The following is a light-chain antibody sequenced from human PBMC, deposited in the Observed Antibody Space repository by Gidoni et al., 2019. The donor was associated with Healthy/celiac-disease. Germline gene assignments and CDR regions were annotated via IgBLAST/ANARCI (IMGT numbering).Light chain of an antibody. CDR1: QSVSSSY. Sequence: VLPPSPGPLSLSPGERATLSSSASQSVSSSYLAWYQQKPGQAPRLLIYGASSRATGIPDRFSGSGSGTDFTLTISRLEPEDFAVYYCQQYGSSSLTFGGGTKVEIK. V-gene: IGKV3-20*01. CDR2: GAS. J-gene: IGKJ4*01. CDR3: QQYGSSSLT.